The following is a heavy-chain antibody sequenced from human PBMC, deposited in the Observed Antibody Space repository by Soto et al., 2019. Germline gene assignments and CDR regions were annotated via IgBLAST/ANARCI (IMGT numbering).Heavy chain of an antibody. Sequence: SLRLSCAASGFTFSSYAMHWVRQAPGKGLEWVAVISYDGSNKYYADSVKGRFTISRDNSKNTLYLQMNSLRAEDTAVYYCAKGWGYNSGWYTFWGQGTLVTVSS. CDR2: ISYDGSNK. J-gene: IGHJ4*02. D-gene: IGHD6-19*01. V-gene: IGHV3-30-3*01. CDR1: GFTFSSYA. CDR3: AKGWGYNSGWYTF.